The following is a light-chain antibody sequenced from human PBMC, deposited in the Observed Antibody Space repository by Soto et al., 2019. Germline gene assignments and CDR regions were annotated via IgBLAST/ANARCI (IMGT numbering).Light chain of an antibody. CDR1: QTVGRY. J-gene: IGKJ1*01. CDR2: AAS. CDR3: QQNYNTPRT. Sequence: DIQMTQSPSSLSASIRDRVTITCRASQTVGRYLSWFQQKPGKAPKLLIYAASSLQSGVPSRFSGSGSGTVFTLTISSLQPEDFATYYCQQNYNTPRTFGQGTKVDIK. V-gene: IGKV1-39*01.